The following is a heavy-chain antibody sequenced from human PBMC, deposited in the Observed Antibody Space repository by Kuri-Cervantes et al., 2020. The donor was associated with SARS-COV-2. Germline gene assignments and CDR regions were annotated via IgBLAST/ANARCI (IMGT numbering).Heavy chain of an antibody. J-gene: IGHJ1*01. CDR3: ATSGYYPSDQYFQN. CDR2: VYYNGGA. CDR1: GDSITSGNYY. V-gene: IGHV4-30-4*01. D-gene: IGHD3-22*01. Sequence: SESLSPTCTVSGDSITSGNYYWSWIRQPPGKGLEWIGYVYYNGGAYYNPSPKTRVGISVDTSKNQFSLKLNSVTAADTAVYYYATSGYYPSDQYFQNWGQGTLVTVSS.